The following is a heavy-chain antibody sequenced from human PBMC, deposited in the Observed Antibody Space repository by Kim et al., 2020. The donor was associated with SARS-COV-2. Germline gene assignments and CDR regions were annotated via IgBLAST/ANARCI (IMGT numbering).Heavy chain of an antibody. CDR2: IKEYGSET. D-gene: IGHD6-19*01. CDR3: AREKQERMSVVGTDYYY. J-gene: IGHJ6*01. CDR1: GFTFSDFW. V-gene: IGHV3-7*01. Sequence: GGSLRLSCEASGFTFSDFWMSWVRQAPGKGLEWVANIKEYGSETFYVDSVKGRFTISRDNGQNSLYLHMNSLRVEDTAVYYCAREKQERMSVVGTDYYY.